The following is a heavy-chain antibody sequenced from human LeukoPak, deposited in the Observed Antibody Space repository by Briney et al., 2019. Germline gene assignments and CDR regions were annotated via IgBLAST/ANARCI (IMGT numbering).Heavy chain of an antibody. D-gene: IGHD2-2*01. V-gene: IGHV5-51*01. J-gene: IGHJ6*03. Sequence: GESLKISCKGSGYSFTSYWIAWVRQMPGKGLEWMGIIYPGDSDTRYSPSFQGQVTISADESISTAYLQWSSLKASDTAMYYCARTYCSSTICLGSNYYYYYYMDVWGKGTTVTVSS. CDR2: IYPGDSDT. CDR3: ARTYCSSTICLGSNYYYYYYMDV. CDR1: GYSFTSYW.